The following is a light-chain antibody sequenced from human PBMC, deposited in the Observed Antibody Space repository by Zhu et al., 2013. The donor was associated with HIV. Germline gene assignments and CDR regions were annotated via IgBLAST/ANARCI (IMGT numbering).Light chain of an antibody. V-gene: IGKV1-39*01. J-gene: IGKJ2*02. CDR1: QGISSY. Sequence: DIQMTQSPSSLSASVGDRVTITCRASQGISSYLGWYQQKPGKAPKRLIDGASSLQSGVPSRFSGSGSGTEFTFTISALQPEDFATYYCQQSYSTPRTFGQGTKLEIK. CDR3: QQSYSTPRT. CDR2: GAS.